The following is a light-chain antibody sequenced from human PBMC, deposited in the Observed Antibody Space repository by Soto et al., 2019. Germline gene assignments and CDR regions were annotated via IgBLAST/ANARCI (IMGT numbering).Light chain of an antibody. CDR3: AAWDDSLNGLV. V-gene: IGLV1-44*01. Sequence: HSVLTQPPSASGTPGQRVTISCSGSSSNIGSNTVNWYQQHPGTAPKLLIYSNNQRPSGVPDRFSGSKSGTSASLAISGLQSEDEADYYCAAWDDSLNGLVFGTGTKLTVL. CDR1: SSNIGSNT. J-gene: IGLJ1*01. CDR2: SNN.